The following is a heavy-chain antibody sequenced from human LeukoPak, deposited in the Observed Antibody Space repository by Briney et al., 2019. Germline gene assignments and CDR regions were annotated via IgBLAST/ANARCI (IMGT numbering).Heavy chain of an antibody. CDR2: IYHSGST. D-gene: IGHD3-16*01. V-gene: IGHV4-38-2*01. Sequence: PSETLSLTCAVSGYSISSGYYWGWSRPPPGKGVGGIGIIYHSGSTYYNPSLKSRVTISVDTAKNHFSLKLSSVTAADTAVYYCATLIPLGGVTLGYFDYWGQGTLVTVSS. CDR1: GYSISSGYY. J-gene: IGHJ4*02. CDR3: ATLIPLGGVTLGYFDY.